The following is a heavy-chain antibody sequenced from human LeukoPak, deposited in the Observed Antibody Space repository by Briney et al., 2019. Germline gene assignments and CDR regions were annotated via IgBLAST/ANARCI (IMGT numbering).Heavy chain of an antibody. CDR3: ARDSGDWFDP. CDR1: GGSISSYY. J-gene: IGHJ5*02. Sequence: SETLSLTCTVSGGSISSYYWSWIRQPPGKGLEWIGYIYYSGSTNYNPSLKSRVTISVDTSKNQFSLKLSSVTAADTAVYYCARDSGDWFDPWGQGTLVTVSS. V-gene: IGHV4-59*12. CDR2: IYYSGST. D-gene: IGHD2-15*01.